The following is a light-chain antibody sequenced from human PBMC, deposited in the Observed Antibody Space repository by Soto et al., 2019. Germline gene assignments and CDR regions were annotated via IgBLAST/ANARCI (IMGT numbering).Light chain of an antibody. CDR1: STDVGGYNY. CDR3: RSYTGSKALENV. CDR2: GVS. J-gene: IGLJ1*01. V-gene: IGLV2-14*01. Sequence: QSALTQPASVSGSPGQSITISCTGTSTDVGGYNYVSWYQHHPGKAPKLMIYGVSNRPSGVSNRFSGSKSANTASLTISGLQAEDEADYYCRSYTGSKALENVFGTGTKVTVL.